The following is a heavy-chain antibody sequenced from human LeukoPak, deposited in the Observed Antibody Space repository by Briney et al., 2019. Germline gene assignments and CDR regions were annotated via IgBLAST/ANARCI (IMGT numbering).Heavy chain of an antibody. CDR2: ISAYNGNA. CDR3: ARTPKRFGELYQPGDS. D-gene: IGHD3-10*01. J-gene: IGHJ4*02. Sequence: ASVKVSCKASGYTFTNYGITWVRQVPGQGLEWLGSISAYNGNANYAQNLQDRVTLTSDTSTSTAYMELRSLRSDDTGIYYCARTPKRFGELYQPGDSWGQGTLLTVSS. V-gene: IGHV1-18*01. CDR1: GYTFTNYG.